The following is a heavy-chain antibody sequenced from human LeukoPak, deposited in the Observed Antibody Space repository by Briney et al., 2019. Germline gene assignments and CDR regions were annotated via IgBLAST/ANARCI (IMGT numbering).Heavy chain of an antibody. CDR3: ARVQVLGTYDWFDP. CDR2: INSDGSFT. CDR1: DFIFSNYW. J-gene: IGHJ5*02. V-gene: IGHV3-74*01. Sequence: GGSLRLSCAASDFIFSNYWMHWVRQAPGKGLVWVSRINSDGSFTSYADSVKGRFTISRDNAKNTLYLQMNSLRAEDTAIYYCARVQVLGTYDWFDPWGQGTLVTVSS. D-gene: IGHD4/OR15-4a*01.